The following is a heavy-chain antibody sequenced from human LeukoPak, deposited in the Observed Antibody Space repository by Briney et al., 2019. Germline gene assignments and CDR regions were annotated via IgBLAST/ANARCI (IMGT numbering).Heavy chain of an antibody. J-gene: IGHJ5*02. CDR2: IKQDGSEK. D-gene: IGHD6-19*01. V-gene: IGHV3-7*01. CDR3: ARDLAVAGLGGFDP. CDR1: GITFSSYW. Sequence: GGSLRLSCTASGITFSSYWMSWVRQAPGKGPEWVANIKQDGSEKYYVDSVKGRFTISRDNAKNSLYLQMNSLRAEDTAVYYCARDLAVAGLGGFDPWGQGTLVTVS.